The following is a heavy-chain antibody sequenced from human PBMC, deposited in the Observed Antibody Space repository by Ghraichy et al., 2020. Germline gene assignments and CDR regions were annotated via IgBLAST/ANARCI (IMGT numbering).Heavy chain of an antibody. CDR2: INPILGRT. V-gene: IGHV1-69*08. CDR3: ARDYIFQPPVYAFDF. CDR1: GGIFSTHN. Sequence: SVKVSCKASGGIFSTHNISWVRQAPGQGLEWMERINPILGRTDYAQKFRGRVTFTADDSTNTVFMELTSLRSDDTAVYYCARDYIFQPPVYAFDFWGQGTLV. J-gene: IGHJ3*01. D-gene: IGHD3-3*02.